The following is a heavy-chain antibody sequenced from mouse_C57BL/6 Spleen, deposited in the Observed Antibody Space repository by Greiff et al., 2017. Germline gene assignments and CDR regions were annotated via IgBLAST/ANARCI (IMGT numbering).Heavy chain of an antibody. CDR2: ISDGGSYT. CDR1: GFTFSSYA. Sequence: EVKLMESGGGLVKPGGSLKLSCAASGFTFSSYAMSWVRQTPEKRLEWVATISDGGSYTYSPDNVKGRFTISRDNAKNNLYLQMSHLKSEDTAMYYCARDGDYDIYAMDYWGQGTSVTGSS. J-gene: IGHJ4*01. CDR3: ARDGDYDIYAMDY. D-gene: IGHD2-4*01. V-gene: IGHV5-4*01.